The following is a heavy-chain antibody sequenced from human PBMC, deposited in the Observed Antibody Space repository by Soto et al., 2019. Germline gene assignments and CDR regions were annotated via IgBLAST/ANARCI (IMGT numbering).Heavy chain of an antibody. CDR1: GGTFSSYA. D-gene: IGHD2-2*02. CDR3: ARNGRNIPYGY. Sequence: SVEVSCKASGGTFSSYAISWVRQAPGQGLEWMGGIIPIFGTANYAQKFQGRVTITADKSTSTAYVELSSLRSEDTAVYYCARNGRNIPYGYWGQGTLVTVSS. V-gene: IGHV1-69*06. J-gene: IGHJ4*02. CDR2: IIPIFGTA.